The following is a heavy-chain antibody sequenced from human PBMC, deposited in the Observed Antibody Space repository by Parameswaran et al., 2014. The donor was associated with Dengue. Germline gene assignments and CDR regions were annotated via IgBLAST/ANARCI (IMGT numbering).Heavy chain of an antibody. CDR3: ARPTRPGNDAFDI. D-gene: IGHD3-10*01. J-gene: IGHJ3*02. V-gene: IGHV3-74*01. CDR2: INGDGGTT. Sequence: VRQAPGKGLVWVSCINGDGGTTTYADSVKGRFTISRDNAKNTLYLQMNSLRAEDTALYYCARPTRPGNDAFDIWGQGTMVTVSS.